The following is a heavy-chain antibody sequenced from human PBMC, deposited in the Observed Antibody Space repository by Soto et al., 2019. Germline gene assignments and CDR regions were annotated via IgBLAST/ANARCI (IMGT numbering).Heavy chain of an antibody. D-gene: IGHD3-10*01. Sequence: PSETLSLTCAVYGGSFSGYYWSWIRQPPGKGLEWIGEINHSGSTNYNPSLKSRVTISVDTSKNQFSLKLSSVTAADTAVYYCAREVPRYYYGSGRRNWFDPWGQGTLVTASS. V-gene: IGHV4-34*01. CDR2: INHSGST. CDR1: GGSFSGYY. CDR3: AREVPRYYYGSGRRNWFDP. J-gene: IGHJ5*02.